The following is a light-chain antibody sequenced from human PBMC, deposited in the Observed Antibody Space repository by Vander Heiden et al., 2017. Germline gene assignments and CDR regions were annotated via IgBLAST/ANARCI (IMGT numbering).Light chain of an antibody. CDR1: LSITRY. CDR3: QQYKSYPWT. V-gene: IGKV1-5*03. J-gene: IGKJ1*01. Sequence: DIQMTQSPSTLSASVGDTVTITCRASLSITRYLAWFQQKPGKAPKLLMFKASDLENGVPSRFRGSGSGTEFALTITSLQPDDFATYYCQQYKSYPWTFGQGTKVEVK. CDR2: KAS.